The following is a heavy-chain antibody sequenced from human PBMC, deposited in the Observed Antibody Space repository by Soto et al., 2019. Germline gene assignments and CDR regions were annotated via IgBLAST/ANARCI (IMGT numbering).Heavy chain of an antibody. CDR3: ARADCSSTSCYTYYYYYGMDV. CDR2: IIPIFGTA. Sequence: QVQLVQSGAEVKKPGSSVKVSCKASGGTFSSYAISWMRQAPGQGLEWMGGIIPIFGTANYAQKFQGRVTITADESTSTAYMELSSLRSEDTAVYYCARADCSSTSCYTYYYYYGMDVWGQGTTVTVSS. V-gene: IGHV1-69*01. D-gene: IGHD2-2*01. CDR1: GGTFSSYA. J-gene: IGHJ6*02.